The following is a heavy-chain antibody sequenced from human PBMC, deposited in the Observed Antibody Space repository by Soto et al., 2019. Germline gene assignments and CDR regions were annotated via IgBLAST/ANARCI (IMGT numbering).Heavy chain of an antibody. J-gene: IGHJ5*02. D-gene: IGHD3-10*01. CDR1: RGSISSYY. CDR2: IHRTGST. V-gene: IGHV4-59*01. Sequence: SETLSLTCSVSRGSISSYYWSWVRQPRGKGLEWIGFIHRTGSTKYNPSLESRVTISVDTSQNQLSLRLSSVTAADTAVYYCARESAGSGKNNWFDPWGQGILVTVSS. CDR3: ARESAGSGKNNWFDP.